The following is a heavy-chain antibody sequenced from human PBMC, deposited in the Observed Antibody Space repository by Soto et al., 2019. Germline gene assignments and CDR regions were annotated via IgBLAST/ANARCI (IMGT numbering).Heavy chain of an antibody. J-gene: IGHJ4*02. CDR2: ISAYNGNT. D-gene: IGHD2-8*01. V-gene: IGHV1-18*01. CDR3: ARVDGLMVYATYYFDY. CDR1: GYTFTSYG. Sequence: QVQLVQSGAEMKKPGASVKVSCKASGYTFTSYGITWVRQAPGQGLEWLGWISAYNGNTNYAQKVQGRVTMTTDTSTSTAYMELRSLRSDDTAVYYCARVDGLMVYATYYFDYWGQGTLVTVSS.